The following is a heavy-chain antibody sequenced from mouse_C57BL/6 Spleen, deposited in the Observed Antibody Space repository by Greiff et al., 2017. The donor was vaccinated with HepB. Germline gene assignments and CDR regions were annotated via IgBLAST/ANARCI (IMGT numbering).Heavy chain of an antibody. D-gene: IGHD2-2*01. CDR3: AREDYGYGFAY. CDR2: INYDGSST. CDR1: GFTFSDYY. Sequence: EVKLVESEGGLVQPGSSMKLSCTASGFTFSDYYMAWVRQVPEKGLEWVANINYDGSSTYYLDSLKSRFIISRDNAKNILYLQMSSLKSEDTATYYCAREDYGYGFAYWGQGTLVTVSA. V-gene: IGHV5-16*01. J-gene: IGHJ3*01.